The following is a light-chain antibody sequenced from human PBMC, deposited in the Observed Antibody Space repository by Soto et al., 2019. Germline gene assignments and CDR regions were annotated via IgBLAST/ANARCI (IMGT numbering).Light chain of an antibody. Sequence: QSVLTQPASVSGSPGQSITISCTGSSSDVGAYNHVSWYQQHPGKVPKLMIYDVTNRPSGVSNRFSGSKSGNTASLTISGLQAEDEADYYCNSYTASSAVVFGGGTKLTVL. V-gene: IGLV2-14*03. CDR2: DVT. CDR3: NSYTASSAVV. J-gene: IGLJ2*01. CDR1: SSDVGAYNH.